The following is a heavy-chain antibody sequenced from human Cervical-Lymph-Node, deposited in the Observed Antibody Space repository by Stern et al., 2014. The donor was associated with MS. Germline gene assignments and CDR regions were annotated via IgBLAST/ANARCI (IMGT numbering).Heavy chain of an antibody. CDR1: GDTFSSYA. Sequence: QVQLVESGAEVKKPGSSVKVSCKASGDTFSSYAITWVRQVPGQGLEWMGGITPVFGTTNYAQKFQGRVTITADKSTNTAYMELMTLRSEDTAVYYCARGGGLVGYFDYWGQGTLVSVSS. J-gene: IGHJ4*02. CDR2: ITPVFGTT. CDR3: ARGGGLVGYFDY. D-gene: IGHD1-26*01. V-gene: IGHV1-69*06.